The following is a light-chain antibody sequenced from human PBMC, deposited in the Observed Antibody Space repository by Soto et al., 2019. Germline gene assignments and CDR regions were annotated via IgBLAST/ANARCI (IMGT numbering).Light chain of an antibody. Sequence: EIVMTQSPATLSVSPGERATLSCRASQSVTSKLAWYQQKPGQAPRLLISGASTRATGIPARFSARGFGTEFSLTISSLQSEDFAVYYCQQYDSWPMYTFGQGTKVDSK. CDR1: QSVTSK. J-gene: IGKJ2*01. V-gene: IGKV3-15*01. CDR3: QQYDSWPMYT. CDR2: GAS.